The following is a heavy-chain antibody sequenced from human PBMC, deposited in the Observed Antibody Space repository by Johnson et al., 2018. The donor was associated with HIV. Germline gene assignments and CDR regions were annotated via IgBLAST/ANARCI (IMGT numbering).Heavy chain of an antibody. CDR3: ARDLVVGDHSTPLTHAFDI. J-gene: IGHJ3*02. V-gene: IGHV3-66*01. CDR1: GFTFSDYA. Sequence: VQLVESGGGLLPPGGSLKLSCAASGFTFSDYAMAWVRQAPGKGLQWVSVIYSGGSTYYADSVKGRFTISRDNSKNTLYLQMNSLRAEDTAVYYCARDLVVGDHSTPLTHAFDIWGQGTVVTVSS. D-gene: IGHD1-26*01. CDR2: IYSGGST.